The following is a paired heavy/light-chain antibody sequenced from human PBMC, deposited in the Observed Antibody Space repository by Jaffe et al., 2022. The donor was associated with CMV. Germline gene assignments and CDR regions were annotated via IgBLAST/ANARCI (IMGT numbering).Light chain of an antibody. CDR2: GAS. CDR1: QSIDTSQ. V-gene: IGKV1-39*01. Sequence: DIQMTQSPSSVSASVGDRVTITCRASQSIDTSQLNWYQTKSGKAPNVLIYGASYLESGVPSRFRGSGSGTDFTLTISTLQPEDFATYYCQQSQTVPYTFGQGTKVEIK. CDR3: QQSQTVPYT. J-gene: IGKJ2*01.
Heavy chain of an antibody. Sequence: EVQLVESGGGLVQPGGSLRLSCAASKFTFSSFEMNWVRQAPGKGLEWLSYISESGDSIYYADSVKGRFTISRDNAKNSLYLQMNSLRAEDTATYYCARDAGHCENANCHHFDSWGQGTLVTVSS. V-gene: IGHV3-48*03. J-gene: IGHJ4*01. D-gene: IGHD1-1*01. CDR2: ISESGDSI. CDR1: KFTFSSFE. CDR3: ARDAGHCENANCHHFDS.